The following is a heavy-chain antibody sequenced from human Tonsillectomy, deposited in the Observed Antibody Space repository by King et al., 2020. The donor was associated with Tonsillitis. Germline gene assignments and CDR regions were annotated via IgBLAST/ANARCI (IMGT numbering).Heavy chain of an antibody. CDR1: GFSVSTSGEG. CDR2: IYLDDDK. CDR3: AHLKAGDNYFDY. V-gene: IGHV2-5*02. Sequence: TLKESSPTLVKPTQTLTLTCTLSGFSVSTSGEGVGWIRQPPGKALEWLALIYLDDDKRYSPSLKGRLTITKDTSKNQVVLTMTNMDLVDTATYYCAHLKAGDNYFDYWGQGTLVTVSS. J-gene: IGHJ4*02. D-gene: IGHD1-26*01.